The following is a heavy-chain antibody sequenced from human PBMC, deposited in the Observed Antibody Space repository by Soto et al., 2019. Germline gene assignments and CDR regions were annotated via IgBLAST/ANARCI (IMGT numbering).Heavy chain of an antibody. V-gene: IGHV1-46*01. J-gene: IGHJ4*02. D-gene: IGHD3-22*01. CDR2: IDPSGGST. CDR1: GFTFTTYY. CDR3: ARVPYDTTGYYAF. Sequence: ASVKVSCKTSGFTFTTYYIHWVRQAPGQGLEWMGMIDPSGGSTTYAQKFQGRITMTSDMSTSTVYMELSSLRSEDTAVYYCARVPYDTTGYYAFWGQGTLVIVSS.